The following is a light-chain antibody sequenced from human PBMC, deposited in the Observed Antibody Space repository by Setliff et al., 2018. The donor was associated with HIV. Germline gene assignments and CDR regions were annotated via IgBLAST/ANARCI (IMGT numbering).Light chain of an antibody. J-gene: IGLJ2*01. CDR1: SSNVGAGYN. CDR2: DNN. Sequence: QSVLTQPPSVSGAPGQRVTISCTGSSSNVGAGYNVHWYQQLPGTAPKLLIYDNNKRPSGIPDRFSGSKSGTSATLGITGLQSGDEADYHCGTWDSSLSAVVFGGGTKGTV. V-gene: IGLV1-51*01. CDR3: GTWDSSLSAVV.